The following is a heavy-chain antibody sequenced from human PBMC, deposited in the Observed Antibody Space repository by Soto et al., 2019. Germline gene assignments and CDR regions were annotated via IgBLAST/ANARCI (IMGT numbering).Heavy chain of an antibody. J-gene: IGHJ4*02. CDR2: INHSGST. CDR1: GGSFSGYY. V-gene: IGHV4-34*01. CDR3: ASNEEYYFDY. Sequence: PSETLSLTCAVYGGSFSGYYWSWIRQPPGRGLEWIGEINHSGSTNYNPSLKSRVTISVDKSKNQFSLEVRSVTASDTAVYYCASNEEYYFDYWGQGTLVTVSS.